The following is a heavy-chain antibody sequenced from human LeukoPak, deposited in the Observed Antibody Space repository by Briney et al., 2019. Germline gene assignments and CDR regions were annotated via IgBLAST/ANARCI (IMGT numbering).Heavy chain of an antibody. V-gene: IGHV1-2*02. CDR1: GYTFTGYY. CDR3: ARDFRPHYYGSGSYYNVDY. CDR2: INPNSGGT. Sequence: ASVKVSCKASGYTFTGYYMHWVRQAPGQGLEWMGWINPNSGGTNYAQKFQGRVTMTRDTSISTAYMELSRLRSEDTAVYYCARDFRPHYYGSGSYYNVDYWGQGTLVTVSS. J-gene: IGHJ4*02. D-gene: IGHD3-10*01.